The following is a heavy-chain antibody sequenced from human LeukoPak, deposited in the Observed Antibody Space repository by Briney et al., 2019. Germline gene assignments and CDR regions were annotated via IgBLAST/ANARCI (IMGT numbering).Heavy chain of an antibody. CDR1: GFTFSSYG. Sequence: PGRSLRLSCAASGFTFSSYGMHWVRQAPGKGLEWVAVISYDGSNKYYADSVKGRFTISRDNSKNTLYLQMNSLRAEDTAVYYCAKASDYSDYEFWAFDIWGQGTMVTVSS. CDR2: ISYDGSNK. CDR3: AKASDYSDYEFWAFDI. D-gene: IGHD4-11*01. V-gene: IGHV3-30*18. J-gene: IGHJ3*02.